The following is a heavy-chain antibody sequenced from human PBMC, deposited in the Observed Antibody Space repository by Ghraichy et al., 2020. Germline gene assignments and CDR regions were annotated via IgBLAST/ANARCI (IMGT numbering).Heavy chain of an antibody. D-gene: IGHD6-13*01. Sequence: LSLTCAASGFTFSRYAMGWLRQAPGKGLEWVSAFISDGISTYYAGSVRGRFTISRDDSKSTLYLQMNSLRAEDTAVYYCAKDWYADFWGQGTLVTVSS. V-gene: IGHV3-23*01. CDR2: FISDGIST. CDR3: AKDWYADF. CDR1: GFTFSRYA. J-gene: IGHJ4*02.